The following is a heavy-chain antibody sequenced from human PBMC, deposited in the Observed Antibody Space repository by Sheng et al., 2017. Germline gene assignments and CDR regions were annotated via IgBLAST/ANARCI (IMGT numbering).Heavy chain of an antibody. D-gene: IGHD2-2*01. J-gene: IGHJ6*03. CDR3: ARAGIVVVPAALRYYYYMDV. CDR2: ISYDGSNK. V-gene: IGHV3-30-3*01. CDR1: GFTFSSYA. Sequence: QVQLVESGGGVVQPGRSLRLSCAASGFTFSSYAMHWVRQAPGKGLEWVAVISYDGSNKYYADSVKGRFTISRDNSKNTLYLQMNSLRAEDTAVYYCARAGIVVVPAALRYYYYMDVWGKGTTVTVSS.